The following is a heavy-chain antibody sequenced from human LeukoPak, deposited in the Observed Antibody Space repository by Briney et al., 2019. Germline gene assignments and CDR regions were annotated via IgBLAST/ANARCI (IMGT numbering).Heavy chain of an antibody. CDR1: GYTFTSYG. CDR2: ISAYNGNT. V-gene: IGHV1-18*01. CDR3: ARVGSGLLYYYYYYMDV. D-gene: IGHD2-15*01. J-gene: IGHJ6*03. Sequence: GASVKVSCKASGYTFTSYGISWVRQAPGQGLEWMGWISAYNGNTNYAQKLQGRVTMTTDTSTSTAYMELRSLRSDDTAVYYCARVGSGLLYYYYYYMDVWGKGTTVTVSS.